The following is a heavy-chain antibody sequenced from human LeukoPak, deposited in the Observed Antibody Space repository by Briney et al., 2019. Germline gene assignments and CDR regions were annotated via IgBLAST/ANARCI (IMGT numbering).Heavy chain of an antibody. V-gene: IGHV3-23*01. D-gene: IGHD3-16*01. Sequence: GGSLRLSCAASGFTFSSYVMNWVRQAPGEGLEWVSGISRSGDGTYYADSVKGRFTISRDNARNTVFLQTSSLTAEDTAVYYCVRGTYHAYYMDVWGKGTTVTVSS. CDR2: ISRSGDGT. CDR3: VRGTYHAYYMDV. CDR1: GFTFSSYV. J-gene: IGHJ6*03.